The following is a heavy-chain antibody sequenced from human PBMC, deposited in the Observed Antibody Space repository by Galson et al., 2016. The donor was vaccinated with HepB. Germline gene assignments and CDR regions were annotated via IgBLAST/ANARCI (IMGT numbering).Heavy chain of an antibody. CDR2: INQDGSEK. Sequence: SLRLSCAASGFTFSCYWMSWVRQAPGKGLEWVANINQDGSEKNYVDSVKGRFTISRGNAKNALYLQMNSLRAEDTAVYYCARETGDYYDSRGYYSNNWFDPWGQGTLVTVSS. V-gene: IGHV3-7*01. CDR1: GFTFSCYW. D-gene: IGHD3-22*01. J-gene: IGHJ5*02. CDR3: ARETGDYYDSRGYYSNNWFDP.